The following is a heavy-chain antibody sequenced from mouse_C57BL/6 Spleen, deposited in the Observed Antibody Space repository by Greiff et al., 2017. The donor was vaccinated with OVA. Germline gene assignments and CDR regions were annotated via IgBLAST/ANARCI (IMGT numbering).Heavy chain of an antibody. D-gene: IGHD1-1*01. J-gene: IGHJ4*01. Sequence: EVQLQQSGAELVKPGASVKLSCTASGFNIKDYYMHWVKQRTEQGLEWIGRIDPEDGETKYAPKFPGTATITADTSSNTAYLQLSSLTSEDTAVYYCASRGYYGSSPYYAMDYWGQGTSVTVSS. CDR3: ASRGYYGSSPYYAMDY. V-gene: IGHV14-2*01. CDR2: IDPEDGET. CDR1: GFNIKDYY.